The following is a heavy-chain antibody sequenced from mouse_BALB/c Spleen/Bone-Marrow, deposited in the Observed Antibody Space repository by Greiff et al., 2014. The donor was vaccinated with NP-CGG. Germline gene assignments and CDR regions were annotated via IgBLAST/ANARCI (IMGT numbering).Heavy chain of an antibody. J-gene: IGHJ2*01. CDR2: IDPYYGGT. D-gene: IGHD1-1*01. CDR1: GYPFTDSN. Sequence: VQLKESGPELEKPGASVKISCKASGYPFTDSNMNWVKQSDGKNLEWIGNIDPYYGGTSYSQKFKGKATLTVDKSSSTAYMQLRSLTSEDSAVYYCAKKDYGSSSFDYWGQGTTLTVSS. V-gene: IGHV1-39*01. CDR3: AKKDYGSSSFDY.